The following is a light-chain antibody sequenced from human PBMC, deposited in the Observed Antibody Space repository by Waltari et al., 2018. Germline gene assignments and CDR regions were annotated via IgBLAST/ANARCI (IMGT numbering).Light chain of an antibody. CDR1: QGISNY. V-gene: IGKV1-27*01. CDR3: QKYNSAPPFT. CDR2: AAS. Sequence: DIQMTQSPSSLSASVGDRVTITCRASQGISNYLAWYQKKPGKGPKLLIYAASTLQSGVPSRFSGSGSGTEFTLTISSLQPEDVATYYCQKYNSAPPFTFGPGTKVDIK. J-gene: IGKJ3*01.